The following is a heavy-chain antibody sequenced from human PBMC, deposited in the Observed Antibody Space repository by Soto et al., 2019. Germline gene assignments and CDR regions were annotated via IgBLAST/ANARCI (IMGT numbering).Heavy chain of an antibody. D-gene: IGHD3-22*01. CDR3: AKYYYDSSGYYSDYYYGMDV. J-gene: IGHJ6*02. CDR2: IIPIVGTA. V-gene: IGHV1-69*13. Sequence: SAKVSFKASRGTFSSYAISWVRQAPGQGLEWMGGIIPIVGTANYAQKFQGRVTITADESMSTAYMEVSSLRSEDTAVYYCAKYYYDSSGYYSDYYYGMDVWGQGTKVTVYS. CDR1: RGTFSSYA.